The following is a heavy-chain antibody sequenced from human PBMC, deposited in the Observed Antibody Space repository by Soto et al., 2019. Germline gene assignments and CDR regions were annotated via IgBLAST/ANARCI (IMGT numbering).Heavy chain of an antibody. CDR2: ISGSGGTI. J-gene: IGHJ4*02. CDR1: GFNLSSYS. D-gene: IGHD6-19*01. CDR3: ARETGLRSSGWSYYLDF. V-gene: IGHV3-48*02. Sequence: EVQLVESGGGMVQPGGSLRVSCAASGFNLSSYSMHWVRQAPGKGLEWVSYISGSGGTIYYADSVKGRFTISRDNAKNSLSVQMSSLRDEDTAVYFCARETGLRSSGWSYYLDFWGQRTRVTVSS.